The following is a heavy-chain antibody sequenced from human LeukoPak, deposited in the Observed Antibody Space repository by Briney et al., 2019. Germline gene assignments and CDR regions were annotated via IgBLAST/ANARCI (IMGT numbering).Heavy chain of an antibody. CDR2: MSSSDDGG. Sequence: GGSLRLSCATSGFSFSSYAMSWVRQAPGKGLEWVSAMSSSDDGGYYAASVRGRFTISRDTSRSTLYLQMNSLRAEDAAVYYCAKAPVTSCRGAFCYPFDYWGQGTLVTVSS. J-gene: IGHJ4*02. CDR1: GFSFSSYA. CDR3: AKAPVTSCRGAFCYPFDY. D-gene: IGHD2-15*01. V-gene: IGHV3-23*01.